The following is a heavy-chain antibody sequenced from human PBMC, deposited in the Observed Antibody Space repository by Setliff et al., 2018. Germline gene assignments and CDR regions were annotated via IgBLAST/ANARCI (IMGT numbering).Heavy chain of an antibody. V-gene: IGHV3-7*03. CDR1: RFTFNTYW. D-gene: IGHD2-2*01. CDR2: ITHDGSKT. Sequence: GSLRLSCAASRFTFNTYWMTWVRQAPGKGLEWVASITHDGSKTYILDSVKGRFTISRDNAKNSLYLQLNSLRAEDTAVYYCATNGGYCSSTSCSLEDYWGQGTLVTVSS. J-gene: IGHJ4*02. CDR3: ATNGGYCSSTSCSLEDY.